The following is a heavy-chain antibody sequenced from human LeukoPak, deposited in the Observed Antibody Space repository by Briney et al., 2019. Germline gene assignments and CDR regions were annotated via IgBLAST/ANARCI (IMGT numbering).Heavy chain of an antibody. J-gene: IGHJ1*01. V-gene: IGHV3-23*01. CDR1: GFTFSVYP. D-gene: IGHD2-2*01. CDR2: ITGSGATP. Sequence: GGSLRLSCTASGFTFSVYPLTWVRQVPGKGLEWVASITGSGATPKYADFAKGRFTISRDNSKNTLYLQLNSLRVEDTAEYCCVKLGHCSGVSCYWDPSYDLWGQGTLVAVSS. CDR3: VKLGHCSGVSCYWDPSYDL.